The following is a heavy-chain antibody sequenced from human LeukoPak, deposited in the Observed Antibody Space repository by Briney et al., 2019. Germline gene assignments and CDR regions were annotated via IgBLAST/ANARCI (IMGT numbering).Heavy chain of an antibody. J-gene: IGHJ4*02. Sequence: SETLSHTCTVSGGSISSYYWSWIRQPPGKGLEWIGYIYYSGSTNYNPSLESRVTISVDTSKNQFSLKLSSVTAADTAVYYCASGTVTHDYWGQGTLVTVSS. D-gene: IGHD4-17*01. CDR1: GGSISSYY. V-gene: IGHV4-59*01. CDR3: ASGTVTHDY. CDR2: IYYSGST.